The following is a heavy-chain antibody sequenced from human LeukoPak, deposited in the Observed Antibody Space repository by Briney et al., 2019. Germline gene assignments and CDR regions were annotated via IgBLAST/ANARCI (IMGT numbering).Heavy chain of an antibody. D-gene: IGHD3-3*01. CDR2: ISSSSSTI. Sequence: GGSLRLSCAASGFTFSSYSMNWVRQAPGKGLEWVSYISSSSSTIYYADSVKGRFTISRDNAKNSLYLQMNSLRDEDTAVYYCARDVLRFLEWLGMDVWGQGTTVTVSS. V-gene: IGHV3-48*02. CDR1: GFTFSSYS. J-gene: IGHJ6*02. CDR3: ARDVLRFLEWLGMDV.